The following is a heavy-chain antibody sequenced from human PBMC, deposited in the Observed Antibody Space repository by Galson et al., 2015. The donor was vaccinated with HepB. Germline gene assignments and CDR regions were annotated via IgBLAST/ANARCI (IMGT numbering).Heavy chain of an antibody. V-gene: IGHV3-30*18. CDR2: ISYDGRNK. J-gene: IGHJ4*02. D-gene: IGHD6-19*01. CDR1: GVTFSNYG. Sequence: SLRLSCAASGVTFSNYGFHWVRQAPGQGLEWVTVISYDGRNKHYADSVKGRFTISGDNSKNMVYLQMNSLRAEDTALYYCAKDPYLYHALAGNMAGFDYWGQGTLVTVSS. CDR3: AKDPYLYHALAGNMAGFDY.